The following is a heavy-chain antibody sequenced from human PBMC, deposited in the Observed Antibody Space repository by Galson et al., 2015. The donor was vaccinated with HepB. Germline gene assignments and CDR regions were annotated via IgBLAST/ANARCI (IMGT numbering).Heavy chain of an antibody. Sequence: SVKVSCKASRDTFTDYYIQWVRQAPGQGLEWMGWLNPNSGGTKYSQKFQGRVTMTRDTSISAAYMELTRLTSDDTAVYYCAGGPGGYDAVHIWGQGTVVTVSS. V-gene: IGHV1-2*02. D-gene: IGHD1-14*01. J-gene: IGHJ3*02. CDR1: RDTFTDYY. CDR2: LNPNSGGT. CDR3: AGGPGGYDAVHI.